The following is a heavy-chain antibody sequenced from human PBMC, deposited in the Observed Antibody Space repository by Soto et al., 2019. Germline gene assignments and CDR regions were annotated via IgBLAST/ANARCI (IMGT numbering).Heavy chain of an antibody. CDR1: GFTFSSYA. Sequence: GGSLRLSCAASGFTFSSYAMSWVRQAPGKGLEWVSTIRGSGRNTYDADSVRGRFAISRDNSKNTLYLQMNSLRADDTAVYYCAKGGYVGGAIDNWGQGTLVTVSS. V-gene: IGHV3-23*01. J-gene: IGHJ4*02. CDR3: AKGGYVGGAIDN. CDR2: IRGSGRNT. D-gene: IGHD5-12*01.